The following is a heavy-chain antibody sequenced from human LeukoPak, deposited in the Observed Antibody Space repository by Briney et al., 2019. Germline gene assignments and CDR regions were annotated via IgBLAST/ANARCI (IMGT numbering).Heavy chain of an antibody. Sequence: PGGSLRLSCAASGFTFSSYAMSWVRQAPGKGLEWVSAISGSGGSTCYADSVKGRFTISRDNSKNTLYLQMNSLRAEGTAVYYCAKVRLYCSGGSCYRETYYFDYWGQGTLVTVSS. J-gene: IGHJ4*02. CDR3: AKVRLYCSGGSCYRETYYFDY. V-gene: IGHV3-23*01. D-gene: IGHD2-15*01. CDR2: ISGSGGST. CDR1: GFTFSSYA.